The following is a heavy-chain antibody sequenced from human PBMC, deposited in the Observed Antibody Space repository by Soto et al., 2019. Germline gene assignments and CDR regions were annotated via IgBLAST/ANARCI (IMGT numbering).Heavy chain of an antibody. J-gene: IGHJ6*02. CDR2: IYYSGST. CDR3: ARDERFPGGYYYGMDV. CDR1: GGSINSNNYY. D-gene: IGHD1-1*01. Sequence: QVQLQESGPGLVRPSQSLSLTCTVSGGSINSNNYYWSWIRQPPGKGLEWIGYIYYSGSTYYNPSLKSRVSISIDTSKNQFSLRLSSVNAADTAVYYCARDERFPGGYYYGMDVWGQGTTVTVSS. V-gene: IGHV4-30-4*01.